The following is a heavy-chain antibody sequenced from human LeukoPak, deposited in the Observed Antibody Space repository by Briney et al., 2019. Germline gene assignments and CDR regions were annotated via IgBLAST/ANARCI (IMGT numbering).Heavy chain of an antibody. CDR2: IWYDGSNK. V-gene: IGHV3-33*01. J-gene: IGHJ6*02. Sequence: GVSLRLSCAASGFTFSSYGMHWVRQAPGKGLEWVAVIWYDGSNKYYADSVKGRFTISRDNSKNTLYLQMNSLRAEDTAVYYCARSVRGYYYGMDVWGQGTTVTVSS. CDR1: GFTFSSYG. CDR3: ARSVRGYYYGMDV. D-gene: IGHD3-10*01.